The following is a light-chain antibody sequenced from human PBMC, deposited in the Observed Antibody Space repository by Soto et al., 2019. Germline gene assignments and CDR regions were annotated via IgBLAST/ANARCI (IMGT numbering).Light chain of an antibody. CDR2: NSY. CDR1: SPHIGSKT. CDR3: AAWDASLNGYV. Sequence: CLLSQPPPASGTPGRRGTPSCFWNSPHIGSKTVNWYQRLPGTVPKLLIYNSYQRPSGVPDRFSGSKSGTSASLAISGLQSEDEADYYCAAWDASLNGYVFGAGTKVTVL. V-gene: IGLV1-44*01. J-gene: IGLJ1*01.